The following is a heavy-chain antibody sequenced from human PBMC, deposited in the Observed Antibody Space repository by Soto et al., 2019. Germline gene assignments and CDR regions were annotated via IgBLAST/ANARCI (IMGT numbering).Heavy chain of an antibody. CDR3: AREGAAAARMFDN. D-gene: IGHD6-13*01. Sequence: QVQLVQSGAEVRNPGASVKLSCKASGYTFNMYYMHWVRQAPGQGLEWMGVINPNGDTTTYAQRFQGRRTMTRDTSTSTVYMDLTSLRSEDTAVYYCAREGAAAARMFDNWGQGTLVTVSS. CDR2: INPNGDTT. V-gene: IGHV1-46*02. J-gene: IGHJ4*02. CDR1: GYTFNMYY.